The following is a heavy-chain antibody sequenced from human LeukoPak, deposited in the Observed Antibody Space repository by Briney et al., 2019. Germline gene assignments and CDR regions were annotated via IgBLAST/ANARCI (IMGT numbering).Heavy chain of an antibody. CDR3: ARDRNYDYDWRSYRYKTGDY. J-gene: IGHJ4*01. D-gene: IGHD3-16*02. CDR2: ISSSGSTI. Sequence: GGSLRLSCAASGFPFSDYYMSWSRQAPGKGLEWVSYISSSGSTIYYADSVKGRFTISRDNAKNSLYLQMNSLRAEDAAVYYCARDRNYDYDWRSYRYKTGDYWGQGTLVTVSS. V-gene: IGHV3-11*01. CDR1: GFPFSDYY.